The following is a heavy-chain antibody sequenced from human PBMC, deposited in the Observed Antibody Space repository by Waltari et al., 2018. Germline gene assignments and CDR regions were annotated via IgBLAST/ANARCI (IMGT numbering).Heavy chain of an antibody. CDR1: GDSISNNFF. Sequence: QVQLQESGPGLVKPSGTLSLTCTVPGDSISNNFFWSWVLQSPGKGLEWIGQVHQSGRSNYNPSLESRVTVSMYTSKNQFSLRVTSVTAADTAIYYCASDRGRGLSLDSWGQGTLVTVSP. D-gene: IGHD2-15*01. CDR2: VHQSGRS. J-gene: IGHJ4*02. V-gene: IGHV4-4*02. CDR3: ASDRGRGLSLDS.